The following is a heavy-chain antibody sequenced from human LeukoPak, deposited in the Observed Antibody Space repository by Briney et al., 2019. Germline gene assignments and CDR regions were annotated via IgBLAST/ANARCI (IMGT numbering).Heavy chain of an antibody. D-gene: IGHD5-24*01. CDR2: INPSSSST. CDR3: ARGDMATTHDY. CDR1: GYTFTIYY. Sequence: GASVKVSCKASGYTFTIYYMHWVRQAPGQGLEWMGIINPSSSSTSYAQKFQGRVTMTRDTSTSTVYMEPSSLRSEDTAVYYCARGDMATTHDYWGQGTLVTVSS. J-gene: IGHJ4*02. V-gene: IGHV1-46*01.